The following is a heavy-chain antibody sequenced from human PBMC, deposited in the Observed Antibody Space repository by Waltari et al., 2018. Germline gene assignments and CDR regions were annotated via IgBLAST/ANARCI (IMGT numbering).Heavy chain of an antibody. CDR1: DGTIIRISYY. CDR2: IFYDGTT. V-gene: IGHV4-39*01. Sequence: QPPLQESGPGLVKPSGTLSLTCSVSDGTIIRISYYWAWIRQPPGTGLEWIGSIFYDGTTYYNPSLKSRVTISIDTSRSQFSLKLMSVAAAETAFYYCARHGYFGSGSFHVWGQGTKVIVSS. J-gene: IGHJ3*01. D-gene: IGHD3-10*01. CDR3: ARHGYFGSGSFHV.